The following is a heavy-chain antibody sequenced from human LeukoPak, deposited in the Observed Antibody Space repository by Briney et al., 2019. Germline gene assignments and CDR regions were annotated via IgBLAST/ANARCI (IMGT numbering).Heavy chain of an antibody. Sequence: SVKVSCKASGGTFSSYAISWVRQAPGQGLEWMGRIIPIFGTANYAQKFQGRVTITTDESTSTAYMELSSLRSEDTAVYYCASSDYDFWSGYYRDYWGQGTLVTVSS. CDR2: IIPIFGTA. J-gene: IGHJ4*02. D-gene: IGHD3-3*01. CDR3: ASSDYDFWSGYYRDY. V-gene: IGHV1-69*05. CDR1: GGTFSSYA.